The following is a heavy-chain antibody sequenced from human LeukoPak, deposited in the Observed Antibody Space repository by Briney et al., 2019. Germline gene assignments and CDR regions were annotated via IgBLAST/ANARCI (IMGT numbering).Heavy chain of an antibody. CDR2: ISSSSSYI. CDR3: ARGRWSSGWYVDY. V-gene: IGHV3-21*01. Sequence: GGSLRLSCAATGFTFSSYSMNWVRQALGKGVEWVSSISSSSSYIYYADSVKGRFTISRDNAKNSLYLQMNSLRAEDTAVYYCARGRWSSGWYVDYWGQGTLVTVSP. CDR1: GFTFSSYS. J-gene: IGHJ4*02. D-gene: IGHD6-19*01.